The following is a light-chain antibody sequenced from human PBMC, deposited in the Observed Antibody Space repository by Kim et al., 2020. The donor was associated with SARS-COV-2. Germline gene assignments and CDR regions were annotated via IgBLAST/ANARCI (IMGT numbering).Light chain of an antibody. Sequence: GHSLTISCTGTSSGVGGYAYVSWYQQYPGKVPKLLIYEVSHRPAGVSNRFSGTKSGNTASLTISGLQAEDEADYYCSSYTGSGTLVFGGGTKLTVL. CDR1: SSGVGGYAY. CDR2: EVS. J-gene: IGLJ2*01. V-gene: IGLV2-14*01. CDR3: SSYTGSGTLV.